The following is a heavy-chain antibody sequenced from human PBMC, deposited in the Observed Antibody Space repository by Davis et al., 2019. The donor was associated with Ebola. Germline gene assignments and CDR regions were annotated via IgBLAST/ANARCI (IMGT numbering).Heavy chain of an antibody. CDR1: GGSVSSGDYY. J-gene: IGHJ2*01. V-gene: IGHV4-61*08. CDR3: ARDPYCTSATCYKHWYFDL. CDR2: LYTTGST. D-gene: IGHD2-2*02. Sequence: PGGSLRLSCTVSGGSVSSGDYYWSWIRQPPGKGLEWIGYLYTTGSTNYNPSLESRLTFSLDTSKNEFSLNLNSMTAADTAIYYCARDPYCTSATCYKHWYFDLWGRGTLVAVSS.